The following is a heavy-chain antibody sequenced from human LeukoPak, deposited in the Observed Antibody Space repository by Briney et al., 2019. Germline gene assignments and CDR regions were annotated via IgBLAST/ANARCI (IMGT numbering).Heavy chain of an antibody. D-gene: IGHD5-12*01. CDR1: GYTFTGYY. J-gene: IGHJ6*02. Sequence: ASVKVSCKASGYTFTGYYMHWVRQAPGQGLEWMGWINPNSGGTNYAQKFQGRVTMTRDTSISTAYMELRSLRSDDTAVYYCARDRPEVATIYYYYGMDVWGQGTTVTVSS. V-gene: IGHV1-2*02. CDR3: ARDRPEVATIYYYYGMDV. CDR2: INPNSGGT.